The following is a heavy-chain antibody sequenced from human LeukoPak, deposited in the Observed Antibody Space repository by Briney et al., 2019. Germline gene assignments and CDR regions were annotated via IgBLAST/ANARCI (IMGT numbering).Heavy chain of an antibody. D-gene: IGHD6-25*01. CDR2: IRYDGSNK. CDR3: AKDSGYYYYYMDV. V-gene: IGHV3-30*02. Sequence: GGSLRLSCAASGFTFSSYSMHWVRQAPVKGLEWVSFIRYDGSNKYYADSVKGRFTISRDNPKNTLYLQMNSMRAEDTAVYYCAKDSGYYYYYMDVWGKGTTVTVSS. CDR1: GFTFSSYS. J-gene: IGHJ6*03.